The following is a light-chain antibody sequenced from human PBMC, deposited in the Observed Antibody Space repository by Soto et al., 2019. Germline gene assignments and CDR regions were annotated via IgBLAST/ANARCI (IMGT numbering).Light chain of an antibody. Sequence: QSVLTQPPSASGAPGQRVTISCSGRSSNIGSNTVNWYQQLPGTAPKLLIYNNNLRPSGVPDRFSGSKSGTSASVAISGLQSEDEADYYCAAWDDSLTGVVFGGGTQLTVL. CDR1: SSNIGSNT. CDR3: AAWDDSLTGVV. J-gene: IGLJ2*01. CDR2: NNN. V-gene: IGLV1-44*01.